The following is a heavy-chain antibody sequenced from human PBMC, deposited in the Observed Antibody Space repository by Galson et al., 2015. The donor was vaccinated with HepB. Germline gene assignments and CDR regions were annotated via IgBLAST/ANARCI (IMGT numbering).Heavy chain of an antibody. CDR2: ISYDGSNK. CDR1: GFTFSRYG. V-gene: IGHV3-30*18. Sequence: SLRLSCAASGFTFSRYGMHWVRQAPGKGLEWVAVISYDGSNKYYADSVKGRFTISRDNSKNTLYLQMNSLRAEDTAVYYCAKDRGVAVAGTAWFDPWGQGTLSPSPQ. J-gene: IGHJ5*02. D-gene: IGHD6-19*01. CDR3: AKDRGVAVAGTAWFDP.